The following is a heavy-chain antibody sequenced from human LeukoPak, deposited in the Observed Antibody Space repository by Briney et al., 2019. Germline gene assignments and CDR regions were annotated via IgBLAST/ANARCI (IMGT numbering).Heavy chain of an antibody. Sequence: SETLSLTCAVYGGSFSGYYWSWIRQPPGKGLEWLGEINHSGSTNYNPSLKSRVTISVDTSKNQLSLKLSSVTAADTAVYYCARGRMAARPRYYFDYWGQGTLVTVSS. D-gene: IGHD6-6*01. CDR3: ARGRMAARPRYYFDY. CDR1: GGSFSGYY. V-gene: IGHV4-34*01. J-gene: IGHJ4*02. CDR2: INHSGST.